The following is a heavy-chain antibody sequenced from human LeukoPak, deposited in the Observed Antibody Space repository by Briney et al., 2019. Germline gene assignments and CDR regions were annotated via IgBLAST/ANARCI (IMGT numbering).Heavy chain of an antibody. D-gene: IGHD4-17*01. V-gene: IGHV4-34*01. J-gene: IGHJ4*02. Sequence: SETLSLTCAVYGGSFSGYYWSGLRQPPGKGLEGIGEINHSGSTNYNPSLKSRVTISVDTSKNQFSLKLSSVTAADTAVYYCARHDYGGRSDYWGQGTLVTVSS. CDR1: GGSFSGYY. CDR2: INHSGST. CDR3: ARHDYGGRSDY.